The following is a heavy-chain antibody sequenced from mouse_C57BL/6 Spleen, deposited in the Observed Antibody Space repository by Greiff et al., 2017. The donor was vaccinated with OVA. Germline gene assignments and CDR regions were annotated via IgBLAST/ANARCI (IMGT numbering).Heavy chain of an antibody. D-gene: IGHD2-1*01. CDR1: GYTFTSYW. J-gene: IGHJ2*01. V-gene: IGHV1-61*01. CDR2: IYPSDSET. Sequence: VQLQQPGAELVRPGSSVKLSCKASGYTFTSYWMDWVKQRPGQGLEWIGNIYPSDSETHYNQKFKDKATLTVDKSSSTAYMQLSSLTSEDSAVYYCARSRDGNYENWGQGTTLTVSS. CDR3: ARSRDGNYEN.